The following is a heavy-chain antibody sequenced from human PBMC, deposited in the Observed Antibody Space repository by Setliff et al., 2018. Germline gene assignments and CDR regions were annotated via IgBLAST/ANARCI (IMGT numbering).Heavy chain of an antibody. V-gene: IGHV4-31*03. J-gene: IGHJ5*02. CDR1: GDSISIGAYF. CDR3: VRGRTSGLFLLRFDP. Sequence: SETLSLTCSVSGDSISIGAYFWSWIRHRPGEGLEYIGHITSSGYTNYSPSLQGRVAISEDTSENQFSLKLSSVTAADTAIYFCVRGRTSGLFLLRFDPWGQGTLVTVSS. CDR2: ITSSGYT. D-gene: IGHD2-21*01.